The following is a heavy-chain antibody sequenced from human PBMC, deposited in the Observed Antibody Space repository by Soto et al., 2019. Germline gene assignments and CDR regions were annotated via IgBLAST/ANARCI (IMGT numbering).Heavy chain of an antibody. CDR3: ARAKYYYDSSGYIPLGY. V-gene: IGHV3-33*01. D-gene: IGHD3-22*01. CDR1: GFTFSSYG. J-gene: IGHJ4*02. Sequence: PGGSLRLSCAASGFTFSSYGMHWVRQAPGKGLEWVAVIWYDGSNKYYADSVKGRFTISRDNSKNTLYLQMNSLRAEDTAVYYCARAKYYYDSSGYIPLGYWGQGTLVTVSS. CDR2: IWYDGSNK.